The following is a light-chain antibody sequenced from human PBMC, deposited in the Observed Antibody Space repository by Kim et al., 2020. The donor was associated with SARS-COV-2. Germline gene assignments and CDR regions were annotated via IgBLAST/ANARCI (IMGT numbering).Light chain of an antibody. CDR1: NIGSKN. CDR2: RDS. J-gene: IGLJ2*01. Sequence: VALGQTASVTCGGNNIGSKNVHWYQQKPGQAPVLVIYRDSNRPSGIPERFSGSNSGNTATLTISRAQAGDEADYYCQVWDSSTVVFGGGTQLTVL. CDR3: QVWDSSTVV. V-gene: IGLV3-9*01.